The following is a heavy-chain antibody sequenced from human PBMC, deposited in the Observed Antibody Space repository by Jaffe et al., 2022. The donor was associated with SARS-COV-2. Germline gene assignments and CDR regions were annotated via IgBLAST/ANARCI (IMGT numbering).Heavy chain of an antibody. V-gene: IGHV1-58*02. CDR2: IVVGSGNT. CDR3: AAGYCSGGSCYSSPQDYYYYYGMDV. Sequence: QMQLVQSGPEVKKPGTSVKVSCKASGFTFTSSAMQWVRQARGQRLEWIGWIVVGSGNTNYAQKFQERVTITRDMSTSTAYMELSSLRSEDTAVYYCAAGYCSGGSCYSSPQDYYYYYGMDVWGQGTTVTVSS. D-gene: IGHD2-15*01. CDR1: GFTFTSSA. J-gene: IGHJ6*02.